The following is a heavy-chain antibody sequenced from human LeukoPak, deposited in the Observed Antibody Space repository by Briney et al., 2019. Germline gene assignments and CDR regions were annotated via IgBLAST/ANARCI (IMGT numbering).Heavy chain of an antibody. D-gene: IGHD5-18*01. CDR2: IKQDGSEK. CDR3: ARGGRETQIWLD. J-gene: IGHJ4*02. Sequence: SGGSLRLSCAGSGFTFSSYWMSWVRQAPGKGLEWVANIKQDGSEKYYVDSVKGRFTISRDNAKNSLYLQMNSLRAEDTAVYYCARGGRETQIWLDWGQGTLVTVPS. CDR1: GFTFSSYW. V-gene: IGHV3-7*01.